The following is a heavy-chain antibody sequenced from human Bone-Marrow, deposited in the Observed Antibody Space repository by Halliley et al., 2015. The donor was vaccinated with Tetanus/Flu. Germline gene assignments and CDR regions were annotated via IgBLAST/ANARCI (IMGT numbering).Heavy chain of an antibody. J-gene: IGHJ4*02. CDR2: VNSDGSVT. Sequence: GGVGVSRVNSDGSVTNYADSVRGRFTISRDNAKNTLYLQMNSLRAEDTAVYYCVISAAGIFCWGQGTLVPVSS. V-gene: IGHV3-74*01. CDR3: VISAAGIFC. D-gene: IGHD6-13*01.